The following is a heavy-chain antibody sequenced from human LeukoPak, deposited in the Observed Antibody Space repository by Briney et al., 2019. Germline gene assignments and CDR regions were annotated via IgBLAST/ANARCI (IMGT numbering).Heavy chain of an antibody. CDR3: ARDGVPPALRTPLNNWFDP. CDR1: GYTFINNW. D-gene: IGHD2-2*01. J-gene: IGHJ5*02. V-gene: IGHV1-46*01. Sequence: ASVKVSCKASGYTFINNWMHWVRQAPGQGLEWIGLINPTGTGTLYAQKFQGRVTMTRDMSTSTDYMELSSLRSEDTAVYYCARDGVPPALRTPLNNWFDPWGQGTLVTVSS. CDR2: INPTGTGT.